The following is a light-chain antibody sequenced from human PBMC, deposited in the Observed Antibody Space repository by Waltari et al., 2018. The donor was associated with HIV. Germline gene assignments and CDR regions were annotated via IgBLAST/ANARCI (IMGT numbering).Light chain of an antibody. CDR3: AAWDDSLSGYV. J-gene: IGLJ1*01. CDR2: RNN. CDR1: SSNIGSNY. Sequence: QSVLTQPPSASGTPGQRVTISCSGSSSNIGSNYGYWYQQLPGTAPKLLIYRNNPRPSGGPDRFSGSKSGTSASLAISGLRSEDEADYYCAAWDDSLSGYVFGTGTKVTVL. V-gene: IGLV1-47*01.